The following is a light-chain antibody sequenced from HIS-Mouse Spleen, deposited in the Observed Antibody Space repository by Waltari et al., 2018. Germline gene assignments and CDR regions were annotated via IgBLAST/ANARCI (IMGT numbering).Light chain of an antibody. CDR2: GAS. CDR1: QSVSSSY. J-gene: IGKJ4*01. Sequence: EIVLTQSPGTLSLSPGERATLSCRASQSVSSSYLAWYQQKPGQAPRRLIYGASSRATGIPDRFSGSGSGTDFTLTISRLEPEDFAVYYCQQYGSSSALTFGGGTKVEIK. V-gene: IGKV3-20*01. CDR3: QQYGSSSALT.